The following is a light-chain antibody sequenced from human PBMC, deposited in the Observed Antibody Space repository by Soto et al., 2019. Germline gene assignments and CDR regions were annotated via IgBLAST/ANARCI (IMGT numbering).Light chain of an antibody. CDR1: QSVTTN. CDR2: GTS. J-gene: IGKJ4*01. V-gene: IGKV3-15*01. Sequence: DILMTQSPATLSVSPGERATLSCRASQSVTTNVAWYQQKPGQPPRLLIYGTSTRATGVTDRFSGSGSGTEFTRTIRSLQSDDSAVYYCQQYNRWPPLTFGGGTQVEIK. CDR3: QQYNRWPPLT.